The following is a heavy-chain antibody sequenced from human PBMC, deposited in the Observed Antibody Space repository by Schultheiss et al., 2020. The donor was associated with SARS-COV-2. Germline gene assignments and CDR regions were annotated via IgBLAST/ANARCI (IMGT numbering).Heavy chain of an antibody. Sequence: SETLSLTCTVSGGSVSSGSYYWSWIRQPAGKGLEWIGRIYTSGSTNYNPSLKSRVTISVDTSKNQFSLKLSSVTAADTAVYYCARDQAAAVASWFDPWGQGTLVTVSS. CDR2: IYTSGST. CDR1: GGSVSSGSYY. D-gene: IGHD6-13*01. V-gene: IGHV4-61*10. J-gene: IGHJ5*02. CDR3: ARDQAAAVASWFDP.